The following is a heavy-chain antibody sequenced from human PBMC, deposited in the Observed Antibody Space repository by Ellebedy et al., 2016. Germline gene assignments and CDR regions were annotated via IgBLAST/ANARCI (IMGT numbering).Heavy chain of an antibody. CDR2: ISAYNGNT. CDR3: AREREYYYDSSGGTGFDL. CDR1: GYTFTSYG. Sequence: ASVKVSCKASGYTFTSYGISWVRQAPGQGLEWMGWISAYNGNTGYAQKFQGRVTMTRNTSISTAYIELSRLRSDDTAVYHCAREREYYYDSSGGTGFDLWGRGTLVTVSS. J-gene: IGHJ2*01. V-gene: IGHV1-18*01. D-gene: IGHD3-22*01.